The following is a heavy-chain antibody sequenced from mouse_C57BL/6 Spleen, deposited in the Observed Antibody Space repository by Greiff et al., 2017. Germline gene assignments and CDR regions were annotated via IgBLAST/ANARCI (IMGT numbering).Heavy chain of an antibody. J-gene: IGHJ3*01. CDR1: GFTFSSYA. CDR3: ARLGRGFAY. CDR2: ISDGGSYT. Sequence: DVLLVESGGGLVKPGGSLKLSCAASGFTFSSYAMPWVRQTPEKRLEWVATISDGGSYTYYPDNVTGRFTISRDNAKNNLYLQMSHLKSEDTAMYYCARLGRGFAYWGQGTLVTVSA. V-gene: IGHV5-4*01. D-gene: IGHD4-1*01.